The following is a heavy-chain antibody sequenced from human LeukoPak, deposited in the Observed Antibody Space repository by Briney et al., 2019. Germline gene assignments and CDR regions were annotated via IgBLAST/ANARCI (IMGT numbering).Heavy chain of an antibody. J-gene: IGHJ4*02. V-gene: IGHV4-39*07. CDR2: IYYSGST. CDR3: GRNAAYCIDC. Sequence: SETLSLTCTVSGGSISSSSYYWGWIRQPPGKGLEWIGSIYYSGSTYYNPSLKSRVTISVDTSKNQFSLKLSSVTAADTAMYYCGRNAAYCIDCWGQGTLVTVSS. CDR1: GGSISSSSYY. D-gene: IGHD1-26*01.